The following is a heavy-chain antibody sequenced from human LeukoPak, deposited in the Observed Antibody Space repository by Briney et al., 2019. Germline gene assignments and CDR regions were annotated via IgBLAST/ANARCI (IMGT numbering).Heavy chain of an antibody. CDR3: ARQVYYGGYYYYYMGV. CDR1: GYSISSGYY. J-gene: IGHJ6*03. CDR2: IYHSGST. V-gene: IGHV4-38-2*01. Sequence: PSETLSLTCAVYGYSISSGYYWGWIRQPPGKGLEWIGSIYHSGSTYYNPSLKSRVTISVDTSKNQFSLKLSSVTAADTAVYYCARQVYYGGYYYYYMGVWGKGTTVTVSS. D-gene: IGHD3-10*01.